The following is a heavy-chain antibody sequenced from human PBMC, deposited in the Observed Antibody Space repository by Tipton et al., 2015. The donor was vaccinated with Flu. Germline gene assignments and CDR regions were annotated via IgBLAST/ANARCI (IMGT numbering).Heavy chain of an antibody. CDR1: GFTFSSYE. J-gene: IGHJ4*02. D-gene: IGHD6-19*01. CDR2: ISSSGSTI. CDR3: ARETQWSNFDF. V-gene: IGHV3-48*03. Sequence: SLRLSCAASGFTFSSYEMNWVRQAPGKGLEWASYISSSGSTIYYADSVKGRFTISRDNAENSLYLQMDSLRAEDTAVYYCARETQWSNFDFWGQGTLVTVSS.